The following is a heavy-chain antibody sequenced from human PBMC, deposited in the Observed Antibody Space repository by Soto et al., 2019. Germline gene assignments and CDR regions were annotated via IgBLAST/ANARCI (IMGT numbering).Heavy chain of an antibody. Sequence: PGGSLRLSCEASGFTFSNYGINWVRQAPGKGLEWVSHISSSSSTIYYAESVKGRFTISRDNAKNSLYLQMNSLRAEDTAVYYCARGRGRDFWSGLMGYYGMDVWGQGTTVTV. CDR1: GFTFSNYG. J-gene: IGHJ6*02. V-gene: IGHV3-48*04. D-gene: IGHD3-3*01. CDR3: ARGRGRDFWSGLMGYYGMDV. CDR2: ISSSSSTI.